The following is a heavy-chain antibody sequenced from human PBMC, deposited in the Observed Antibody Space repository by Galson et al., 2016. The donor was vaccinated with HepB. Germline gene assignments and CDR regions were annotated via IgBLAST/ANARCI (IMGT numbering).Heavy chain of an antibody. CDR2: TFYKSKWYN. CDR1: GDSVSSNSAV. D-gene: IGHD6-19*01. CDR3: TRGFEYSSGWCYFDH. Sequence: CAISGDSVSSNSAVWNWIRQSPSRGLEWLGRTFYKSKWYNDYAVSVKSRITVNADTSKNQFSLHLNSVTPDDTAVYYCTRGFEYSSGWCYFDHWGQGTLVTVST. J-gene: IGHJ4*02. V-gene: IGHV6-1*01.